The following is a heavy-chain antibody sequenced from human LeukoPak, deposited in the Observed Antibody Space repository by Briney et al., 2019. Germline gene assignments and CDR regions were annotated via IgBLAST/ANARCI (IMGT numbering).Heavy chain of an antibody. CDR2: INPNSGGT. CDR3: ARVIAAAGAYWYFDL. CDR1: GYTLTGCY. J-gene: IGHJ2*01. D-gene: IGHD6-13*01. Sequence: ASVKVSCKASGYTLTGCYMHWVRQAPGQGLEWMGWINPNSGGTNYAQKFQGRVTMTRDTSISTAYMELSRLRSDDTAVYYCARVIAAAGAYWYFDLWGRGTLVTVSS. V-gene: IGHV1-2*02.